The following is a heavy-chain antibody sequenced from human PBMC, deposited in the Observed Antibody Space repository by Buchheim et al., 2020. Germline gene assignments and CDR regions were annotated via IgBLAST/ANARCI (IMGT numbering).Heavy chain of an antibody. CDR3: ARGGGIGYCSGGSCNYNYGMDV. J-gene: IGHJ6*02. Sequence: QVQLVQSGAEVKKPGASVKVSCKASGYTFTSYDINWVRQATGQGLEWMGWMNPNSGNTGYAQKFQGRVTMTRNTSISTAYMGLSSLRSEDTAVYYCARGGGIGYCSGGSCNYNYGMDVWGQGTT. D-gene: IGHD2-15*01. CDR1: GYTFTSYD. CDR2: MNPNSGNT. V-gene: IGHV1-8*01.